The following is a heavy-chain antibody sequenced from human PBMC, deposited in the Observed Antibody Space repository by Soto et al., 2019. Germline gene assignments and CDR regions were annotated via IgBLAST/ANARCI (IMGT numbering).Heavy chain of an antibody. CDR1: GYTFTSYG. CDR3: ARGHLVNSSCSGSYEHYFDY. V-gene: IGHV1-18*01. J-gene: IGHJ4*02. D-gene: IGHD3-10*02. CDR2: ISAYNGNT. Sequence: VQLVQSGAAVKKPGASVKVSCKASGYTFTSYGISWVRQAPGRGLEWMGWISAYNGNTNFAQKLQGSVTRTTDTSTSTAYMELRSLRADDTAVYYCARGHLVNSSCSGSYEHYFDYWGQGTLVTGSS.